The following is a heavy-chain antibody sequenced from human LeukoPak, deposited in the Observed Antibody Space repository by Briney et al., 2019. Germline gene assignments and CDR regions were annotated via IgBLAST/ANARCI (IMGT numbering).Heavy chain of an antibody. CDR3: ARGKVQYYDFWSGYYYFDY. Sequence: SETLSLTCTVSGYSISSGYYWGWIRQPPGKWLEWMGMIYHSGSTYYTPSLKSRVTISVDASKNQFSLKLSSVTAADTAVYYCARGKVQYYDFWSGYYYFDYWGQGTLVTVSS. J-gene: IGHJ4*02. CDR1: GYSISSGYY. CDR2: IYHSGST. V-gene: IGHV4-38-2*02. D-gene: IGHD3-3*01.